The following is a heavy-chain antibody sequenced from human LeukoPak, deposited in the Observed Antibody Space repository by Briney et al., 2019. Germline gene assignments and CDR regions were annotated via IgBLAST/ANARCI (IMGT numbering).Heavy chain of an antibody. D-gene: IGHD2-8*01. CDR2: MNPNSGNT. Sequence: GAPVKVSCKASGYTFTSYDINWVRQATGQGLEWMGWMNPNSGNTGYAQKFQGRVTMTRNTSISTAYMELSSLRSEDTAVYYCVRTQGYCTNGVCSYYFDYWGQGTLVTVSS. CDR3: VRTQGYCTNGVCSYYFDY. J-gene: IGHJ4*02. V-gene: IGHV1-8*01. CDR1: GYTFTSYD.